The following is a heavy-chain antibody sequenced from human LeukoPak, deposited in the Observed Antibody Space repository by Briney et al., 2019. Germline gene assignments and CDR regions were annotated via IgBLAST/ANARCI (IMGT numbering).Heavy chain of an antibody. J-gene: IGHJ4*02. V-gene: IGHV1-24*01. CDR3: ATDILGYYDSSGYSYY. CDR2: FDPEDGET. Sequence: ASVKVSCKVSGYTLTELSMHWVRQAPGKGLEWMGGFDPEDGETIYAQKLQGRVTMTEDTSTDTAYMELSSLRSEDTAVYYCATDILGYYDSSGYSYYWGQGTLVTVSS. CDR1: GYTLTELS. D-gene: IGHD3-22*01.